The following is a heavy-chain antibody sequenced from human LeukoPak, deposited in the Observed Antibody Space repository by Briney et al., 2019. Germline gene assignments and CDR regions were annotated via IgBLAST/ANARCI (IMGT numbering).Heavy chain of an antibody. CDR2: IYYSGST. CDR3: ARNVVGAPSDY. D-gene: IGHD1-26*01. V-gene: IGHV4-39*07. Sequence: SETLSLTCTVSGGSISSSSYYWGWIRQPPGKGLEWIGSIYYSGSTYYNPSLKSRVTISVDTSKNQFSLKLSSVTAADTAMYYCARNVVGAPSDYWGQGTLVTVSS. CDR1: GGSISSSSYY. J-gene: IGHJ4*02.